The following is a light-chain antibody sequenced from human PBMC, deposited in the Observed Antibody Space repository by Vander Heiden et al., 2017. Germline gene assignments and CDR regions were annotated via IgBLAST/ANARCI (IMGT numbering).Light chain of an antibody. Sequence: QPVLTQPSSASASLGSSVKLTCTLSSGHSSYIIAWHQQQPGKAPRYLLKLEGSGSYNKGSGVPDRFSGSSSGADRYLTISNLQSEDEADYYCETWDSNTPVFGGGTKLTVL. V-gene: IGLV4-60*03. CDR1: SGHSSYI. CDR3: ETWDSNTPV. J-gene: IGLJ3*02. CDR2: LEGSGSY.